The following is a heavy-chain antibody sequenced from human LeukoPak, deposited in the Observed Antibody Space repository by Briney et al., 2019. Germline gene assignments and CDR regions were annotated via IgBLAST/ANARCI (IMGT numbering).Heavy chain of an antibody. CDR1: GYTFTSYY. CDR3: ARSQRPYYFDY. J-gene: IGHJ4*02. V-gene: IGHV1-46*01. D-gene: IGHD6-25*01. CDR2: INPSGGST. Sequence: GASVKVSCKASGYTFTSYYMHWVRQAPGQGLEWMGIINPSGGSTSYAQKFQGRVTMTRDMSTSTVYMELSSLRSEDTAVYYCARSQRPYYFDYWGQGTLVTVSS.